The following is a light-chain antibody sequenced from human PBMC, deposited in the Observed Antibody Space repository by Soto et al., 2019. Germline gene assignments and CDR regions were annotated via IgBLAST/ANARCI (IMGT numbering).Light chain of an antibody. V-gene: IGKV1-33*01. J-gene: IGKJ3*01. CDR3: QQYQSLPFT. CDR2: DAY. CDR1: QDIRDY. Sequence: DIQMTQSPSSLSAYVGDRVTITCQASQDIRDYLNWYHQKPGKAPKFLIYDAYYLETGVPSRFSGSGSGTDFTVAISSLQPADIGTYYCQQYQSLPFTFGPGTTVDIK.